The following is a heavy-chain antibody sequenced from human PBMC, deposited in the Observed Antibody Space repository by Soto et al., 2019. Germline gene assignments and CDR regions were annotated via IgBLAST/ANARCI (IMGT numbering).Heavy chain of an antibody. D-gene: IGHD5-12*01. CDR3: ARDRRDGYLF. J-gene: IGHJ1*01. V-gene: IGHV4-39*07. Sequence: NPSETLSLTCTVSGGSISSSTYYWGWMRQPPGKGLEWIASFFIGGNTYYNPSLKSRVTISVDTSKNQFSLKLSSVTAADTAVYYCARDRRDGYLFWGQGTLVTVSS. CDR2: FFIGGNT. CDR1: GGSISSSTYY.